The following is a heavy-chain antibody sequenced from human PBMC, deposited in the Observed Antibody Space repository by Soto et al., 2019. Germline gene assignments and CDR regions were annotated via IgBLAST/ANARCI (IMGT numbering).Heavy chain of an antibody. CDR1: GFSFSNYV. CDR2: ISYDGSDK. D-gene: IGHD3-9*01. Sequence: QVHLVESGGGVVQPGRSVRLSCAASGFSFSNYVMHWVRQAPGTGLEWVALISYDGSDKYYTESVKGRFTISRDNSKKTLYLQVKSLRAEDTAVYYSARGAYYEILTGYYHRGFYFGMDVWGQGTTVTVSS. V-gene: IGHV3-30*10. J-gene: IGHJ6*02. CDR3: ARGAYYEILTGYYHRGFYFGMDV.